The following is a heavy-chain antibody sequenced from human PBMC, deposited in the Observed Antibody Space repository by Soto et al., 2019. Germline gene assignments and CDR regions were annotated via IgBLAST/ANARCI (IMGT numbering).Heavy chain of an antibody. V-gene: IGHV3-33*01. CDR3: ARDPLHYDILTGYSPNYFDF. Sequence: GGSLRLSCAASGFTFSDYVMHWVRQAPGKGLEWVAVIWYDGSNKYYADSVKGRLTISRDNSKNTLYLQMNSLRAEDTAVYYCARDPLHYDILTGYSPNYFDFWGQGTLVTV. J-gene: IGHJ4*02. D-gene: IGHD3-9*01. CDR2: IWYDGSNK. CDR1: GFTFSDYV.